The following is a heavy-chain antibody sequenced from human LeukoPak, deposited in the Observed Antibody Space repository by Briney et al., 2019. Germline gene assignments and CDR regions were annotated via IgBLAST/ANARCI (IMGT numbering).Heavy chain of an antibody. CDR1: GFTVGSNY. J-gene: IGHJ4*02. V-gene: IGHV3-23*01. D-gene: IGHD3-16*01. CDR3: AKRSAFGGYFDY. CDR2: ISVGGDGT. Sequence: AGGSLRLSCAASGFTVGSNYMSWVRQAPGKGLEWVSAISVGGDGTYYAGSVKGRFTISRDNSKNTLYLQMNSLTAEDTAVYYCAKRSAFGGYFDYWGQGTLVTVSS.